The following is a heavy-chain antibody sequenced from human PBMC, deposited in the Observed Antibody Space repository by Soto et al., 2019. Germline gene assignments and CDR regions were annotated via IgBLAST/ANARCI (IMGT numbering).Heavy chain of an antibody. J-gene: IGHJ6*02. V-gene: IGHV1-18*01. CDR1: GYTFTSYG. CDR3: ATGVQGGEIRSGMGEAYYYYCMDV. CDR2: ISAYNGNT. Sequence: QVQLVQSGAEVKKPGASVKVSCKASGYTFTSYGISWVRQAPGQGLEWMGWISAYNGNTNYAQKLQGRVTMTTDTSKRSAYMGLRSLRSADTAVYYCATGVQGGEIRSGMGEAYYYYCMDVCCQGTTVTVSS. D-gene: IGHD3-10*01.